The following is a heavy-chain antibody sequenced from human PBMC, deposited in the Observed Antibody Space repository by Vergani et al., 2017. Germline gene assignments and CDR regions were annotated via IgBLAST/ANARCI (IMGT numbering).Heavy chain of an antibody. CDR1: GFTFSSYV. CDR2: ISGSGGST. D-gene: IGHD4-11*01. Sequence: EVQLLESGGGLVQPGGSLRLSCAASGFTFSSYVMSWVRQAPGKGLEWVSAISGSGGSTYYADSLKGRFTITRDNSKNTLYLQMNSLRAEDTAVYYCALLQNAFDIWGQGTMVTVSS. J-gene: IGHJ3*02. V-gene: IGHV3-23*01. CDR3: ALLQNAFDI.